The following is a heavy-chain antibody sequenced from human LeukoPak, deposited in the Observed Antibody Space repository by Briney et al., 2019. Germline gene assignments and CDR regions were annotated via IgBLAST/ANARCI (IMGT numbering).Heavy chain of an antibody. CDR1: GFVFSAFR. V-gene: IGHV3-48*01. CDR2: ISRDGTIT. D-gene: IGHD3-16*02. J-gene: IGHJ5*01. Sequence: PGESLTLSCAGAGFVFSAFRMIWIRQTPGKGLEWIAYISRDGTITHYGDSVRGRFTIYRDDAKSSLFLRMDNPSVDHTPTYYCAKRKGGGGGYPVLDSWGRGILVTVSS. CDR3: AKRKGGGGGYPVLDS.